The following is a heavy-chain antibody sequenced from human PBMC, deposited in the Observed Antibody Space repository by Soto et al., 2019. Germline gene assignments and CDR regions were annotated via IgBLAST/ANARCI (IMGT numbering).Heavy chain of an antibody. V-gene: IGHV6-1*01. CDR3: ARSSLVGAKKVNWFDP. CDR2: TYYRSKWYN. CDR1: GDSVSSNCAA. D-gene: IGHD1-26*01. J-gene: IGHJ5*02. Sequence: TLSLPCAISGDSVSSNCAACNWFRQSPSRGLEWLGRTYYRSKWYNDYAVSVKSRVTISVDTSKNQFSLKLSSVTAADTAVYYCARSSLVGAKKVNWFDPRGQGTLVTVSS.